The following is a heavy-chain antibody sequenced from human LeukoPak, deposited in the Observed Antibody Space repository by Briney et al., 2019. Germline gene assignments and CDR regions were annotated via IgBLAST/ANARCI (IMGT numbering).Heavy chain of an antibody. Sequence: GGSLRLSCAASGFTFSDYYMSWIRQAPGKGLEWVSYISSSGSTIYYADSVKGRFTISRDNAKNSLYLQMSSLRAEDTAVYYCARDRSRGVIDYWGQGTLVTVSS. CDR3: ARDRSRGVIDY. V-gene: IGHV3-11*01. CDR2: ISSSGSTI. CDR1: GFTFSDYY. J-gene: IGHJ4*02. D-gene: IGHD3-10*01.